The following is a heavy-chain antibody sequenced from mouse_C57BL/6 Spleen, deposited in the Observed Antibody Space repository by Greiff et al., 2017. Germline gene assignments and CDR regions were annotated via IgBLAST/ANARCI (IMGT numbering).Heavy chain of an antibody. J-gene: IGHJ4*01. Sequence: EVKLVESGGGLVKPGGSLKLSCAASGFTFSSYTMSWVRQTPEKRLEWVATISGGGGNTYYPDSVKGRFTISRDNAKNTLYLQMSSLRSEDTALYYCARPSYGNYAMDYWGQGTSVTVSS. D-gene: IGHD2-10*01. CDR3: ARPSYGNYAMDY. V-gene: IGHV5-9*01. CDR1: GFTFSSYT. CDR2: ISGGGGNT.